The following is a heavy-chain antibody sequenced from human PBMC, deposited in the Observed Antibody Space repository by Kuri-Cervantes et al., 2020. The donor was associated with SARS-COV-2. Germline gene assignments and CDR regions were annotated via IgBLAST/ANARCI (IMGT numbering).Heavy chain of an antibody. CDR3: ASCITIFGVVICGYFDY. Sequence: SQTLSLTCAVYGGSFSGYYWSWIRQPPGKGLEWIGEINHSGSTYYNPSLKSRVTISVDTSKNQFSLKLSSVTAADTAVYYCASCITIFGVVICGYFDYWGQGTLVTVSS. CDR1: GGSFSGYY. V-gene: IGHV4-34*01. J-gene: IGHJ4*02. D-gene: IGHD3-3*01. CDR2: INHSGST.